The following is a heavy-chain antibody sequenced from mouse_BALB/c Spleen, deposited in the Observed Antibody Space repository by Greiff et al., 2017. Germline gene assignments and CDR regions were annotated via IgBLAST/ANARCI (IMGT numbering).Heavy chain of an antibody. Sequence: EVKLVESGGGLVQPGGSRKLSCAASGFTFSSFGMHWVRQAPEKGLEWVAYISSGSSTIYYADTVKGRFTISRDNHKNTLFLQMTSLRSEDTAMYYCAKGHDYDAMDYWGQGTSVTVSS. CDR3: AKGHDYDAMDY. CDR2: ISSGSSTI. J-gene: IGHJ4*01. CDR1: GFTFSSFG. V-gene: IGHV5-17*02.